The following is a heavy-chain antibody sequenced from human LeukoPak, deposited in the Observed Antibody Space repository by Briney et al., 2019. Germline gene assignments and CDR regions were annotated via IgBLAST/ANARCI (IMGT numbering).Heavy chain of an antibody. CDR2: INHSGST. CDR3: SRSSRFYFDY. CDR1: GGSFSGYY. D-gene: IGHD3-3*01. V-gene: IGHV4-34*01. Sequence: SETLSLTCAVYGGSFSGYYWSWIRQPPGKGLEWIGEINHSGSTNYNPSLKSRVTISVDTSKNQFSLKLSSVTAADTAVYYCSRSSRFYFDYWGQGTLVTVSS. J-gene: IGHJ4*02.